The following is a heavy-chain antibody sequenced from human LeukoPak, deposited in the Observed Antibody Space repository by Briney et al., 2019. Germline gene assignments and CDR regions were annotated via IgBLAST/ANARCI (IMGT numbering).Heavy chain of an antibody. D-gene: IGHD3-22*01. V-gene: IGHV3-74*01. CDR3: ARAPSEIGGYYPEYLRH. Sequence: QPGGSLRLSCAASGFTFSSYWMHWVRQAPGKGLVWVSRIKSDGSTNYADSVKGRFTISRDNAKNTVSLQMNSLRAEDTGVYYCARAPSEIGGYYPEYLRHWGQGTLVTVSS. CDR1: GFTFSSYW. J-gene: IGHJ1*01. CDR2: IKSDGST.